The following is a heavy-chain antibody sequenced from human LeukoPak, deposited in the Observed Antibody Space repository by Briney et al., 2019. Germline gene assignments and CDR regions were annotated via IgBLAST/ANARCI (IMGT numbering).Heavy chain of an antibody. V-gene: IGHV3-23*01. CDR2: ISGGGGST. Sequence: GGSLRLSCEASGFTFSAYAMTWVRQAPGKGLEWVSGISGGGGSTYYADSVKGRFTISRDNSKDTLYLQLNSLRAEDTAVYYCARDRGSDDPIDYWGQGTLVTVSS. CDR3: ARDRGSDDPIDY. D-gene: IGHD2-15*01. CDR1: GFTFSAYA. J-gene: IGHJ4*02.